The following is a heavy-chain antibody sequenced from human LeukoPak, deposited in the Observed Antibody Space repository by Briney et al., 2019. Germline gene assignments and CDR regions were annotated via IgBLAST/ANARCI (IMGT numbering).Heavy chain of an antibody. CDR2: ISGSGENT. Sequence: GGSLRLSCAASGFIFTNYSMNWVRQAPGKGLEGVSTISGSGENTYSADSVRGRFTISRDNSKNTLYLQMNSLRAEDTAIYYCAKVSWANYFDYWGQGTLVTVSS. CDR3: AKVSWANYFDY. J-gene: IGHJ4*02. V-gene: IGHV3-23*01. D-gene: IGHD6-13*01. CDR1: GFIFTNYS.